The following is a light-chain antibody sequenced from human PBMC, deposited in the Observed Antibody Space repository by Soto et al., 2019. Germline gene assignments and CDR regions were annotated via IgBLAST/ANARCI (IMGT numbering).Light chain of an antibody. CDR1: QCVSSSY. V-gene: IGKV3-20*01. CDR2: GAS. CDR3: QQYGSSAMYT. J-gene: IGKJ2*01. Sequence: EIVLTQSPGTLSLSPGERATLSCRASQCVSSSYLAWYQQKPGQAPRLLIYGASSRATGIPDRFSGSGSGTDFTLTISRLEPEDLAVYYCQQYGSSAMYTFGQGPKLEIK.